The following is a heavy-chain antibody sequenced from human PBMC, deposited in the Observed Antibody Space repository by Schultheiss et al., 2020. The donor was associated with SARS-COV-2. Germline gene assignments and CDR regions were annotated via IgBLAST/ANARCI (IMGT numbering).Heavy chain of an antibody. CDR2: INHSGST. CDR1: GGSISSYY. J-gene: IGHJ6*02. D-gene: IGHD6-13*01. Sequence: SETLSLTCTVSGGSISSYYWSWIRQPPGKGLEWIGEINHSGSTNYNPSLKSRVTISVDTSKNQFSLKLSSVTAADTAVYYCARSQSSSWYVYYYYGMDVWGQGTTVTVSS. V-gene: IGHV4-34*01. CDR3: ARSQSSSWYVYYYYGMDV.